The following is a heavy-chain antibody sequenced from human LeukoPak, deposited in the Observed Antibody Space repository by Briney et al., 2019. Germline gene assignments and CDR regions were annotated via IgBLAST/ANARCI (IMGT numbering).Heavy chain of an antibody. Sequence: PGGSLRLSCAASGFTFSSYAMNWVRQAPGKGLEWVAFIRYDGSIKYSADSVKGRFTISRDNSKNTLFLQMNSLRAEDTAVYYCAKDGGWMDPSVLYWYFDLWGRGTLVTVSS. V-gene: IGHV3-30*02. CDR2: IRYDGSIK. D-gene: IGHD3-16*01. CDR3: AKDGGWMDPSVLYWYFDL. CDR1: GFTFSSYA. J-gene: IGHJ2*01.